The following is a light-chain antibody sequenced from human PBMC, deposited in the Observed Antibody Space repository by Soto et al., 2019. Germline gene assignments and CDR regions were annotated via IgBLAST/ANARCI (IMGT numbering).Light chain of an antibody. Sequence: QSVLTQPPSVSGAPGQRVTISCTGSSSNIGAGYDVHWYQQLPGTAPKLLMYGNSNRPSGVPDRFSGSKSGTSASLAITGLQAEDEADYYCQSYDSSLSGVLFGGGPKLTVL. J-gene: IGLJ2*01. V-gene: IGLV1-40*01. CDR1: SSNIGAGYD. CDR3: QSYDSSLSGVL. CDR2: GNS.